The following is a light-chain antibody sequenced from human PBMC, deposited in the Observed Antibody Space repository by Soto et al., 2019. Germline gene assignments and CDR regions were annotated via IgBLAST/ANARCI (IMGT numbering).Light chain of an antibody. Sequence: DIQMTQSPSSLSASVGDRVTITCRASESINRYLNWYQQKPWKAPKLLIYAASTSLSGVPSRFSGSGSGTDFTLTITSLQLDDFATYYCQQSYSNPLTFGGGNKVDIK. CDR1: ESINRY. V-gene: IGKV1-39*01. J-gene: IGKJ4*01. CDR3: QQSYSNPLT. CDR2: AAS.